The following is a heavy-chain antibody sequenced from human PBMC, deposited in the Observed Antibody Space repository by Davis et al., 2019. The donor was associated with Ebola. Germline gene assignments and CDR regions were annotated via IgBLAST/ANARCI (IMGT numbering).Heavy chain of an antibody. CDR1: GFTFSSYA. D-gene: IGHD5-18*01. CDR2: ISYDASNE. CDR3: AKGRQQWIDY. Sequence: PGGSLRLSCAASGFTFSSYAMHWVRQAPGKGLEWVAAISYDASNEYHADSMKGRFTISRDNSKNALYLQMNSLRAEDTAVYYCAKGRQQWIDYWGQGTLVTVSS. V-gene: IGHV3-30*18. J-gene: IGHJ4*02.